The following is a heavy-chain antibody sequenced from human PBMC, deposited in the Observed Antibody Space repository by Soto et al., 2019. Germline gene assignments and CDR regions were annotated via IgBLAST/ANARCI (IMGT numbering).Heavy chain of an antibody. J-gene: IGHJ3*02. CDR1: GYTFTSYG. Sequence: APVKVSCKASGYTFTSYGISWVRQAPGQGLELMGWISADNGNTKYAQKVQGRVTITTATSASTAYMELSSLRSEDTAVYYCARDRYCSSISCYGDAFDIRGQGTMVTVSS. V-gene: IGHV1-18*01. CDR3: ARDRYCSSISCYGDAFDI. D-gene: IGHD2-2*01. CDR2: ISADNGNT.